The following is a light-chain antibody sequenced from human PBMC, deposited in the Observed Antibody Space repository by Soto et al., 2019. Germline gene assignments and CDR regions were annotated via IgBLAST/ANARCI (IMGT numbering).Light chain of an antibody. V-gene: IGKV3-11*01. CDR3: QQSSNWPPI. Sequence: EIVLTQSPATLSLSPGERATLSCRASQSVSSYLAWYQQKPGQAPRLLIYDASNRATSIPARFSGIGSGTDFTLTISSREPEDFAVYYCQQSSNWPPIFGQGKRLEI. J-gene: IGKJ5*01. CDR2: DAS. CDR1: QSVSSY.